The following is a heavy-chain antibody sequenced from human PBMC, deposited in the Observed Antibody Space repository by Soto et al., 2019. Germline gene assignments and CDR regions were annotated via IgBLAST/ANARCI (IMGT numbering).Heavy chain of an antibody. D-gene: IGHD1-1*01. CDR3: ARGRYVDY. V-gene: IGHV1-18*01. CDR2: ISAHNGNT. J-gene: IGHJ4*02. CDR1: GYAFTTYG. Sequence: QVHLVQSGAEVKKPGASVKVSCQGSGYAFTTYGITWGRQAPGQGLERMGWISAHNGNTNYAQKLQGRVTVTRDTSTSTAYMELRSLRYDDTAVYYCARGRYVDYWGQGALVTVSS.